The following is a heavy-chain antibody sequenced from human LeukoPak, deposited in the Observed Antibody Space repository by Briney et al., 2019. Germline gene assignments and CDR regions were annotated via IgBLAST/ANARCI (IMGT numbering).Heavy chain of an antibody. D-gene: IGHD3-10*01. CDR3: ARGVGGSGSYYPVEFDY. J-gene: IGHJ4*02. CDR2: MNPNSGNT. Sequence: ASVKVSCKASGYTFTSYDINWVRQATGQGLERMGWMNPNSGNTGYAQKFQGRVTMTRNTSKSTTYMELSILRSEETAVYYCARGVGGSGSYYPVEFDYWGQGTLVTVSS. CDR1: GYTFTSYD. V-gene: IGHV1-8*01.